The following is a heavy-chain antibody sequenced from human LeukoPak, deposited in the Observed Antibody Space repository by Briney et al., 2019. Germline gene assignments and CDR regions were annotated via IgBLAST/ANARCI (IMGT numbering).Heavy chain of an antibody. CDR2: IYYSGST. Sequence: SETLSLTCTVSGGSISSSSYYWGWIRQPPGKGLEWIGSIYYSGSTYYNPSLKSRVTISVDTSKNQFSLKLSSVTAADTAVYYCASYDCGGDCYSPYYYYYGMDVWGQGTTVTVSS. J-gene: IGHJ6*02. CDR3: ASYDCGGDCYSPYYYYYGMDV. D-gene: IGHD2-21*02. CDR1: GGSISSSSYY. V-gene: IGHV4-39*01.